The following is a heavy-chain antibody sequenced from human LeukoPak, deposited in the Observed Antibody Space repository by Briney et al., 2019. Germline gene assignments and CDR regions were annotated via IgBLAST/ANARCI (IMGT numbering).Heavy chain of an antibody. V-gene: IGHV1-8*03. CDR2: MNPNSGNT. CDR1: GYTFTSYD. J-gene: IGHJ6*03. D-gene: IGHD4-11*01. CDR3: ARGVYSNYYYYYMDV. Sequence: ASVKVSCKASGYTFTSYDINWVRQATGQGLEWMGWMNPNSGNTGYAQKFQGRVTITRNTSISTAYMELSSLRSEDTAVYYCARGVYSNYYYYYMDVWGKGTTVTVSS.